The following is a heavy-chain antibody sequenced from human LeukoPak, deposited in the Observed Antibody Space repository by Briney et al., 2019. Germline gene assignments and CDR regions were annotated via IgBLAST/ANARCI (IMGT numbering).Heavy chain of an antibody. CDR1: GGSFSGYY. CDR2: INHSGST. CDR3: ARGRTIFGVVNNLPFDY. V-gene: IGHV4-34*01. J-gene: IGHJ4*02. Sequence: PSETLSLTCAVYGGSFSGYYWSWIRQPSGKGLEWIGEINHSGSTNYNPSLKSRVTISVDTSKNQFSLKLSSVTAADTAVYYCARGRTIFGVVNNLPFDYWGQGTLVTVSS. D-gene: IGHD3-3*01.